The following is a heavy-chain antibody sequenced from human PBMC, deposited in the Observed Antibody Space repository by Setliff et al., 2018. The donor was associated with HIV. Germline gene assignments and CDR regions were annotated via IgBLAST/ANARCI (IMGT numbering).Heavy chain of an antibody. V-gene: IGHV1-69*13. Sequence: SVKVSCKASGYPFSDNYIHWVRQAPGQGLEWMGRIIPIFGTADYAQKFQGRVMLTADESTSIAYMELNSLRSEDTAVYYCARGRASGSANSGWGQGTLVTVSS. CDR3: ARGRASGSANSG. J-gene: IGHJ4*02. CDR1: GYPFSDNY. D-gene: IGHD7-27*01. CDR2: IIPIFGTA.